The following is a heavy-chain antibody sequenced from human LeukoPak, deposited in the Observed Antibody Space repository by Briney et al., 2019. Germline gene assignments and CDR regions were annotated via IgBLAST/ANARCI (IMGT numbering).Heavy chain of an antibody. D-gene: IGHD6-13*01. CDR3: ARSRAGFDY. V-gene: IGHV3-23*01. J-gene: IGHJ4*02. CDR2: ISGSGGDP. CDR1: GFTFSSYV. Sequence: GGSPRLSCAASGFTFSSYVMNWARQAPGKGLEWVASISGSGGDPYYADSVRGRVTVSRDNTRNTLYLQMSSLRVDDTAVYYCARSRAGFDYWGRGTLVTVSS.